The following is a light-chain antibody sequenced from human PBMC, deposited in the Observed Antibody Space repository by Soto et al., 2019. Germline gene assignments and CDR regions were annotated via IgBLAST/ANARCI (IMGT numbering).Light chain of an antibody. CDR3: QQYNIWPQT. V-gene: IGKV3-15*01. Sequence: EIVMTQSPATLSVSPGDTATLSCRASQSLSNNLAWYQQRPGQAPGLLVYGASTRATDTPARFSGSGSGTEFTLTIGSLQSEDFAVYYCQQYNIWPQTFGQGTKVEVK. J-gene: IGKJ1*01. CDR1: QSLSNN. CDR2: GAS.